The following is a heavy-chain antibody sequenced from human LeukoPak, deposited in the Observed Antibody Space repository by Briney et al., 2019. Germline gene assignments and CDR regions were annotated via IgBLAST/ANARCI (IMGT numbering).Heavy chain of an antibody. CDR1: GGTFSSYA. J-gene: IGHJ3*02. CDR3: ARGGPDWGGHAFDI. Sequence: SVKVSCKASGGTFSSYAISWVRQAPGQGLEWMGRIIPILGIANYAQKFQGRVTITADKSTSTAYMEPSSLRSEDTAVYYCARGGPDWGGHAFDIWGQGTMVTVSS. D-gene: IGHD7-27*01. CDR2: IIPILGIA. V-gene: IGHV1-69*04.